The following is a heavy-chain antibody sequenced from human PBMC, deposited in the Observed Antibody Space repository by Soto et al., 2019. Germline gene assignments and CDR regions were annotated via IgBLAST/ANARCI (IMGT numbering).Heavy chain of an antibody. CDR3: AREGYRKYSYYGMDV. D-gene: IGHD5-18*01. J-gene: IGHJ6*02. CDR1: GLTFSSYW. CDR2: IKQDGSEK. Sequence: GGSLRLSCAASGLTFSSYWMSWFRQAPGKGLEWVANIKQDGSEKYYVDSVKGRFTISRDNAKNSLYLQMNSLRAEDTAGYYCAREGYRKYSYYGMDVWGQGT. V-gene: IGHV3-7*01.